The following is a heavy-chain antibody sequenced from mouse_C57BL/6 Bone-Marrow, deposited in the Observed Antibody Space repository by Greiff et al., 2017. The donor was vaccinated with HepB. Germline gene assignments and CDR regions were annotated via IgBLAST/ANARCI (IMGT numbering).Heavy chain of an antibody. CDR1: GFTFSSYG. CDR3: AGQGYTIYYGCDYYALDY. CDR2: ISSGGSYT. Sequence: DVKLVESGGDLVKPGGSLKLSCAASGFTFSSYGMSWVRQTPDKRLEWVATISSGGSYTYYPDSVKGRFTISRDNSKNTLYLQMSSLKSEDTAMYDCAGQGYTIYYGCDYYALDYWGQGTSVTVSS. J-gene: IGHJ4*01. V-gene: IGHV5-6*02. D-gene: IGHD2-2*01.